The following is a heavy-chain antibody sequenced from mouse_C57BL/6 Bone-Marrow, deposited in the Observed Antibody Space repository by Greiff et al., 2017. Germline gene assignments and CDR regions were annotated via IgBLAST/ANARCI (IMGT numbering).Heavy chain of an antibody. Sequence: QVQLQQPGAELVKPGASVKLSCKASGYTFTNYWMHWVKQRPGQGLEWIGMMHPNGGSPDYNEKFKSEATLSVDKSSRTAYMDLSSLTSEDSAVYYCSRSYDYDAYTMDYWGQGTSVTVSS. CDR3: SRSYDYDAYTMDY. V-gene: IGHV1-64*01. D-gene: IGHD2-4*01. CDR2: MHPNGGSP. CDR1: GYTFTNYW. J-gene: IGHJ4*01.